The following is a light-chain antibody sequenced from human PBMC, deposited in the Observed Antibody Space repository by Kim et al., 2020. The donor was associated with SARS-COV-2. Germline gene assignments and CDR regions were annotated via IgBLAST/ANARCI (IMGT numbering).Light chain of an antibody. CDR3: QQYNNVPIT. J-gene: IGKJ5*01. CDR1: KDISNY. CDR2: DTS. V-gene: IGKV1-33*01. Sequence: ACVGDKITSPCQARKDISNYLNWYKQKQGKAPNVSNYDTSNLETGVTSRYSGSRSGTDFTFTISSLQPEDIATYYCQQYNNVPITFGQGTRREIK.